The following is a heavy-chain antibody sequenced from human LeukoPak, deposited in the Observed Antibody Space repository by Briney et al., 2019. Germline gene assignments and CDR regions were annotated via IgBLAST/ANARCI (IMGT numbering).Heavy chain of an antibody. V-gene: IGHV4-59*01. J-gene: IGHJ4*02. CDR1: DDSITMYY. Sequence: KSSETLSLTCTVSDDSITMYYWSWIRQPPGKGLEWIGYIYYSGSTNYNPSLKSRVTISVDTSKNQFSLKLSSVTAADTAVYYCARASRYFVWLLLDYWGQGTLVTVSS. CDR3: ARASRYFVWLLLDY. CDR2: IYYSGST. D-gene: IGHD3-9*01.